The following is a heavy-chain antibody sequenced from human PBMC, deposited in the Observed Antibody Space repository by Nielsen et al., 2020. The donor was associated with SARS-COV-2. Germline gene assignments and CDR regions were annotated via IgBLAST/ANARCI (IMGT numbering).Heavy chain of an antibody. CDR1: GFTISSSF. D-gene: IGHD6-19*01. CDR3: ARDAPGWENNSFDS. CDR2: IYTDGST. Sequence: GESLKISCGASGFTISSSFMSWVRQAAGKGLDWVSVIYTDGSTSHADSVKGRFTISRDNSKNTLYLQMNSLRAEDTAVYYCARDAPGWENNSFDSWGQGTLVIVSS. V-gene: IGHV3-66*01. J-gene: IGHJ5*01.